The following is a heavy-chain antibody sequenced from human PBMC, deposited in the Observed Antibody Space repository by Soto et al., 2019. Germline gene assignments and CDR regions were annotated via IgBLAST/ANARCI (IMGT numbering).Heavy chain of an antibody. CDR1: GFTFSGSA. Sequence: EVQLVESGGGLVQPGGSLKLSCAASGFTFSGSAMHWVRQASGKGLEWVGRIRRKAKSYAPVYAASVKGKFTISRDDSTNTAYLQMNSRKTEDTAVYYCTRLGIAAAGTDYFGQGTLVTVSS. CDR2: IRRKAKSYAP. J-gene: IGHJ4*02. CDR3: TRLGIAAAGTDY. D-gene: IGHD6-13*01. V-gene: IGHV3-73*02.